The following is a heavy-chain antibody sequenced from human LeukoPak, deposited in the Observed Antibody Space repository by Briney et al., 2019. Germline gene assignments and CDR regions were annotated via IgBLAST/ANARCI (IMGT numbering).Heavy chain of an antibody. V-gene: IGHV3-23*01. CDR1: GFTFSSYA. CDR2: ISGSGGST. J-gene: IGHJ4*02. Sequence: SGGSLRLSCAASGFTFSSYAMSWVRQAPGKGLEWVSAISGSGGSTYYADSVKGRFTISRDNSKNTLYLQMNSLRAEDTAVYYCARGGGLQRRYFEYWGQGTLLTVSS. D-gene: IGHD2-15*01. CDR3: ARGGGLQRRYFEY.